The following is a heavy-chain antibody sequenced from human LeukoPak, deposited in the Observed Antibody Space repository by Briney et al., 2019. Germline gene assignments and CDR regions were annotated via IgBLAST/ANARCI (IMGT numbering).Heavy chain of an antibody. V-gene: IGHV4-59*01. CDR2: IYYGGST. Sequence: SETLSLTCTVSGGSISSDYWSWIRQPPGKGLEWIGYIYYGGSTNYNPSLKSRVTISVDTSKNQFSLKLSSVTAADTAVYYCARDGGDYGVVYWGQGTLVTVSS. J-gene: IGHJ4*02. CDR3: ARDGGDYGVVY. D-gene: IGHD4-17*01. CDR1: GGSISSDY.